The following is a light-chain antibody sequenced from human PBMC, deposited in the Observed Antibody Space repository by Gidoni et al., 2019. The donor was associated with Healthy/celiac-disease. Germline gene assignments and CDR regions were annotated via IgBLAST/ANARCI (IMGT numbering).Light chain of an antibody. J-gene: IGKJ4*01. Sequence: EIVLTQSPGTLSLSPGERATLSCRASQRVSSSYLAWYQQKPGQAPRLLIYGASSRATGIPDRFSGSGSGTDFTLTISRLEPEDFAVYYCQQYGRTFXGXTKVEIK. CDR2: GAS. CDR3: QQYGRT. V-gene: IGKV3-20*01. CDR1: QRVSSSY.